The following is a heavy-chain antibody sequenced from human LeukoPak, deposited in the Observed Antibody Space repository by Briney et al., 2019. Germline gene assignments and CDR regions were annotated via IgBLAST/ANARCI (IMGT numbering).Heavy chain of an antibody. CDR2: MSSGGST. D-gene: IGHD1-26*01. CDR3: ARELTYSGGHRNFDN. CDR1: GASISSGTYA. Sequence: PSQTLSLTCDVSGASISSGTYAWAWIRQPPGKGLEWIGSMSSGGSTFYKPSLKSRVTISVDTSNKQFSLKLSSVTAADTAVYFCARELTYSGGHRNFDNWGQGTLVTVSS. V-gene: IGHV4-30-4*07. J-gene: IGHJ4*02.